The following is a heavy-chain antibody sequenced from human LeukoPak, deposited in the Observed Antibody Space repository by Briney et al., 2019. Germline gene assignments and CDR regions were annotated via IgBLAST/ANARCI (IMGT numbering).Heavy chain of an antibody. CDR2: ISSGGST. V-gene: IGHV3-53*01. J-gene: IGHJ4*02. CDR1: GFTVSSNY. CDR3: ARAAFLSPSVGSNDY. Sequence: PGGSLRLSCAASGFTVSSNYMSWVRQAPGKGLDCVSVISSGGSTYYADSVKGRFTISRDNSKNTLYLQMNSLRAEDTAVYYCARAAFLSPSVGSNDYWGQGTVVTVS. D-gene: IGHD2/OR15-2a*01.